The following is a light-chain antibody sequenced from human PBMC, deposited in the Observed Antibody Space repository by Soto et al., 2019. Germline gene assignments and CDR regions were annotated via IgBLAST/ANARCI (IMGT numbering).Light chain of an antibody. CDR3: QQYNSFWT. CDR2: DAS. J-gene: IGKJ1*01. CDR1: QSVSSW. Sequence: IQMTQSPSTLSASVGDRVTITCRASQSVSSWLAWYQQQPGKAPKLLIYDASYLERGVPSRFSGSGSGTEFTLTISSLQPDDLATYYCQQYNSFWTFGQGTKVEI. V-gene: IGKV1-5*01.